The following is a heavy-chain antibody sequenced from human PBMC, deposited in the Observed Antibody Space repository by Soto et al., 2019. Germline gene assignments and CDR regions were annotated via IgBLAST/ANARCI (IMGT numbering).Heavy chain of an antibody. CDR3: ARGVTSHSYYFDY. J-gene: IGHJ4*02. Sequence: SETLSLTCAVSGGSISSGGYSWSWIRQPPGKGLEWIGYIYHSGSTYYNPSLKSRVTISVDRSKNQFSLKLSSVTAADTAVYYCARGVTSHSYYFDYRGQRTPVTV. CDR2: IYHSGST. CDR1: GGSISSGGYS. V-gene: IGHV4-30-2*01. D-gene: IGHD2-2*01.